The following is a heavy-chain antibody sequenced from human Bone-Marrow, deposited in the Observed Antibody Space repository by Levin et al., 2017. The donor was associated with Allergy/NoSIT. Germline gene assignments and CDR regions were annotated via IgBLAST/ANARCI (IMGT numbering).Heavy chain of an antibody. Sequence: SGESLKISCAASGFTFSDYPMTWVRQAPGKGLEWVSAISGSGVSTYYADSVKGRFTISRDNSKNTLYLQMNSLRAEDTAVYYCAKIRPTFGSGSYYFDYYYGMDVWGQGTTVTVSS. J-gene: IGHJ6*02. CDR3: AKIRPTFGSGSYYFDYYYGMDV. D-gene: IGHD3-10*01. V-gene: IGHV3-23*01. CDR1: GFTFSDYP. CDR2: ISGSGVST.